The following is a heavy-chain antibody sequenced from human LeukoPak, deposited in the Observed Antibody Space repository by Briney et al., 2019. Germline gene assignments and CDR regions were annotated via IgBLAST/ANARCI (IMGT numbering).Heavy chain of an antibody. J-gene: IGHJ3*02. Sequence: SETLSLTCTVSGGSISSSSYYWGWIRQPPGKGLEWLGSLYYSGSNYYTPSHKSRVTISVDTSKNQFSLKLSSVTAADTAVYYCARQSGYCSGGSCNDAFDIWGQGTMVTVSS. V-gene: IGHV4-39*01. CDR2: LYYSGSN. D-gene: IGHD2-15*01. CDR1: GGSISSSSYY. CDR3: ARQSGYCSGGSCNDAFDI.